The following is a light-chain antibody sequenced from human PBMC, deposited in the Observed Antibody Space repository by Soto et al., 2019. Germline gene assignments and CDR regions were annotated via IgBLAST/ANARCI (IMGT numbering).Light chain of an antibody. V-gene: IGKV3-15*01. CDR1: QSVSTK. CDR3: QHYKNWPYT. J-gene: IGKJ2*01. CDR2: DAS. Sequence: EILMTQSPATLSVSPGERATLSCRASQSVSTKLAWYQQKPGQAPRLLIYDASIRAAGFPATFSGSGSGTELTLTISSLQSEDFSVYYCQHYKNWPYTFGQGTKLEIK.